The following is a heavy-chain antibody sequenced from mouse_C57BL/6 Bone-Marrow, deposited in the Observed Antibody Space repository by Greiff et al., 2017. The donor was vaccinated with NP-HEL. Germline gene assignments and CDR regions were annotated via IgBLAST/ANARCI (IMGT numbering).Heavy chain of an antibody. CDR2: INSDGGST. CDR3: ARHVYYGSSYEWYFDV. Sequence: EVQLQQSGGGLVQPGESLKLSCESNEYEFPSHDMSWVRKTPEKRLELVAAINSDGGSTYYPDTMERRFIISRDNTKKTLYLQMSSLRSEDTALYYCARHVYYGSSYEWYFDVWGTGTTVTVSS. V-gene: IGHV5-2*01. CDR1: EYEFPSHD. J-gene: IGHJ1*03. D-gene: IGHD1-1*01.